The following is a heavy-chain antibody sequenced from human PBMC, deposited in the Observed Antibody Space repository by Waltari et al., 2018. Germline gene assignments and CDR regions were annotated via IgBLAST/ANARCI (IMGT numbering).Heavy chain of an antibody. V-gene: IGHV4-38-2*01. CDR3: ARGSPAAAPFDY. D-gene: IGHD2-2*01. J-gene: IGHJ4*02. Sequence: QVQLQESGPGLVKPSEPLSLTCAVSGYSISRGYYWGWIRQPPGKGLEWIGSIYHSGSTYYNPSLKSRVTISVDTSKNQFSLKLSSVTAADTAVYYCARGSPAAAPFDYWGQGTLVTVSS. CDR2: IYHSGST. CDR1: GYSISRGYY.